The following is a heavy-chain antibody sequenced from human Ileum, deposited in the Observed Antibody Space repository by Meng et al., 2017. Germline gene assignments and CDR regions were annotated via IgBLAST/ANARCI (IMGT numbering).Heavy chain of an antibody. D-gene: IGHD3-22*01. CDR2: IYHSGTT. V-gene: IGHV4-4*02. CDR1: GGSGGPFSSDTW. J-gene: IGHJ5*02. CDR3: ATRYHDSSPFDP. Sequence: QMQVQESGSGLVKRSGSWSRNCTVSGGSGGPFSSDTWWSWVRQSPGKGLEWIGEIYHSGTTTDYNPSFKSRVTISVDQSKNQFSLRLSSVTAADTAVYYCATRYHDSSPFDPWGQGTLVTVSS.